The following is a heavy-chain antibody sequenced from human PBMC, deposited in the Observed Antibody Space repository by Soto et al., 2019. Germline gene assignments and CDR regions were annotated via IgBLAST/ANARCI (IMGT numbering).Heavy chain of an antibody. CDR1: GDSFNDYY. V-gene: IGHV1-2*02. D-gene: IGHD5-12*01. J-gene: IGHJ6*03. Sequence: VQLVQSGAEVKKPGASVKVSCKTSGDSFNDYYIHWVRQAPGQGLEWMGWINPNGGGTKYAQKLKGRVTVTRDTSIRTVYMELSSLRSGDTAVYYCARESGGATATLDYYYFYMDVWGKGTTVTVSS. CDR3: ARESGGATATLDYYYFYMDV. CDR2: INPNGGGT.